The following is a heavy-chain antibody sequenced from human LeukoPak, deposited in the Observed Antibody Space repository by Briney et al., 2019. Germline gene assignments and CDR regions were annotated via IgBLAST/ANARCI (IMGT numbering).Heavy chain of an antibody. CDR2: INHNGNVN. V-gene: IGHV3-7*03. Sequence: GGSLRLSCAASGFTFSSYWMNWARQAPGKGLEWVASINHNGNVNYYVDSVKGRFTISRDNAKNSLYLRMSNLRAEDTAVYFCAKEGRSLQTYWGQGTLVTVSS. J-gene: IGHJ4*02. CDR1: GFTFSSYW. CDR3: AKEGRSLQTY. D-gene: IGHD5-24*01.